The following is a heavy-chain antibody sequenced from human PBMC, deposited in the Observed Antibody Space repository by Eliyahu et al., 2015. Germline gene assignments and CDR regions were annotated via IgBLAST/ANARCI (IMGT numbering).Heavy chain of an antibody. CDR3: ARDRWNDVEGYFDY. V-gene: IGHV4-4*07. CDR2: IYTNMYS. Sequence: QVQLQESGPGLVKPSXTLSLTCTXXGSSITSYYWSWFRQPAGKGLEWIGRIYTNMYSHYNPSLKSRVSMSVDTSKYQFYLELNSVTAADMAVYYCARDRWNDVEGYFDYWGQGTLVTVSS. CDR1: GSSITSYY. J-gene: IGHJ4*02. D-gene: IGHD1-1*01.